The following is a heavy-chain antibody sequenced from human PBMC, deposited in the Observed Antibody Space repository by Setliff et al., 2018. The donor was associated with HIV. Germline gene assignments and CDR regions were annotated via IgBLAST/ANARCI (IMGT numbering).Heavy chain of an antibody. Sequence: PSETMSLTCTVYGGSISSTNYVWDWIRQTPRKGLEWIGTIHYSGSTYHNPSLESRITMSVDTSKNQFFLRLNSVSAADMAVYYCVRTARTTCLGVHYYYYIDLWGKGTTVTVSS. CDR1: GGSISSTNYV. D-gene: IGHD3-16*01. V-gene: IGHV4-39*01. CDR2: IHYSGST. J-gene: IGHJ6*03. CDR3: VRTARTTCLGVHYYYYIDL.